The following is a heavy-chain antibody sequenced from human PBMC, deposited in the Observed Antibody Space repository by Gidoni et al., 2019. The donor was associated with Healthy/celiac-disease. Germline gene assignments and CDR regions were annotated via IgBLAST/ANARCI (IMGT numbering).Heavy chain of an antibody. CDR3: ARDLSNSGSYTDQDDY. CDR2: MSSSSSYI. J-gene: IGHJ4*02. V-gene: IGHV3-21*01. D-gene: IGHD1-26*01. Sequence: EVLLVETGGGLVEPGGSLRLSCADSGFTLSIYSMNWVGQAPGWGLQWVSSMSSSSSYIYYADSVKGRFTFSRDNAKNSLYLQMNSLRAEDTAVYYCARDLSNSGSYTDQDDYWGQGTLVTVSS. CDR1: GFTLSIYS.